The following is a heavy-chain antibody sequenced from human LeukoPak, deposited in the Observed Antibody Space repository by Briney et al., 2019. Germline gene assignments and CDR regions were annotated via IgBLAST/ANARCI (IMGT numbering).Heavy chain of an antibody. CDR2: INPNSGGT. Sequence: ASVKVSCKASGYTFTRYYMHWVRQAPGQGLEWMGWINPNSGGTSYAQKFQGRVTMTRDTSISTAYMELSRLRSDDTAVYYCARGRCSRRSCYLFDYWGQGTLVTVSS. V-gene: IGHV1-2*02. CDR3: ARGRCSRRSCYLFDY. CDR1: GYTFTRYY. D-gene: IGHD2-2*01. J-gene: IGHJ4*02.